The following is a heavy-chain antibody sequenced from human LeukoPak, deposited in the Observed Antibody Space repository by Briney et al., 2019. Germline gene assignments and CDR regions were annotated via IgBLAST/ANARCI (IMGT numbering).Heavy chain of an antibody. Sequence: GGSLRLSCAASGFTVSSNYMSWVRQAPGKGLEWVSVIYSGGSTYYADSVRGRFTISRDNAKNSLYLQMNSLRAEDTAVYYCARLGGDGYLNTPFDYWGQGTLVTVSS. CDR2: IYSGGST. V-gene: IGHV3-53*01. D-gene: IGHD5-24*01. J-gene: IGHJ4*02. CDR3: ARLGGDGYLNTPFDY. CDR1: GFTVSSNY.